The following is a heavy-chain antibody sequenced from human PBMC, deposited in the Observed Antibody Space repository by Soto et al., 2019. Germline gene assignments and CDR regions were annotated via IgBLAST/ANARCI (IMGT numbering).Heavy chain of an antibody. V-gene: IGHV3-13*01. D-gene: IGHD6-19*01. CDR3: ARDNSGWGLDV. J-gene: IGHJ6*02. CDR2: IGRRGHT. Sequence: PGGSLRLSCAASGFTFSTYDMPWVRQTTGKGLEWVSAIGRRGHTHYPDSVKGRFTISRENAKNSLYLHMNSLRAGDTAVYYCARDNSGWGLDVWGQGTTVTVS. CDR1: GFTFSTYD.